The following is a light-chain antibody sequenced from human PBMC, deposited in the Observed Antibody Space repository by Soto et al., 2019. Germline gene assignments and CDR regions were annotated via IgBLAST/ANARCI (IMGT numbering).Light chain of an antibody. Sequence: QSALTQPPSASGSPGQSVTISCTGTSSDVGDYNYVSWYQQHPGKAPKLMIYEVTKRPSGVPDRFSGSKSGNTASLTGSGLQAEDEADYYCSSYAGSNNFVFGTGTKLTV. CDR3: SSYAGSNNFV. J-gene: IGLJ1*01. CDR2: EVT. V-gene: IGLV2-8*01. CDR1: SSDVGDYNY.